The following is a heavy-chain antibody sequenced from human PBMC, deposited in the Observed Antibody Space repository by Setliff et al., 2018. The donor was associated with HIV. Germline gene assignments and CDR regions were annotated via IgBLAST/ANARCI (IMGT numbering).Heavy chain of an antibody. CDR2: ILYGGTT. CDR3: ARPTTGLGGGAAFDI. V-gene: IGHV4-39*01. CDR1: GGSVDSRDYY. Sequence: LSLTCAISGGSVDSRDYYWGWIRQPPGKGLEWIGNILYGGTTYYTPSLKSRVSISVDTSRNQFSLRLNSVTAADTAVYYCARPTTGLGGGAAFDIWGQGTMVTVSS. D-gene: IGHD2-8*01. J-gene: IGHJ3*02.